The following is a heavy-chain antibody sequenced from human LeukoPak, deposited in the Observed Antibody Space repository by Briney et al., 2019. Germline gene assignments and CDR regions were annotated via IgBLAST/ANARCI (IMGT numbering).Heavy chain of an antibody. V-gene: IGHV4-59*01. Sequence: SETLSLTCTVSGGSISSYYWSWIRQPPGKGLEWVGYIYYSGSTNYNPSLKSRVTISVDTSKNQFSLKLSSVTAADTAVYYCAGQWASYFDYCGQGTLVTVSS. D-gene: IGHD1-26*01. CDR1: GGSISSYY. CDR2: IYYSGST. J-gene: IGHJ4*02. CDR3: AGQWASYFDY.